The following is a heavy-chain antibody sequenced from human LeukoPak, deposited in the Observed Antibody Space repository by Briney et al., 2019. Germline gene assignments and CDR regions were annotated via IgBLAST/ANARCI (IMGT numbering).Heavy chain of an antibody. V-gene: IGHV1-8*03. CDR2: MNPNSGNT. J-gene: IGHJ4*02. D-gene: IGHD2-15*01. CDR1: GYTFTSYD. CDR3: ARDPVGWYDY. Sequence: ASVKVSCKASGYTFTSYDINWVRQATGQGLEWMGWMNPNSGNTGYAQKFQGRVTITRNTSISTAYMELRSLRSDDTAVYYCARDPVGWYDYWGQGTLVTVSS.